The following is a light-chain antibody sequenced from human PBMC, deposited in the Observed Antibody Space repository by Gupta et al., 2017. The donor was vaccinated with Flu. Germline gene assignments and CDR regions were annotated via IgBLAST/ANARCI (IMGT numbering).Light chain of an antibody. CDR3: QQYKNCPPWT. CDR1: QSVSSN. Sequence: ERATLSCRASQSVSSNLAWYKQKPGQAPRPLIYGASTRATGIPARFSGCGSGKQFTLTISSLQSEDFAGYYCQQYKNCPPWTFGQGTKVEIK. V-gene: IGKV3-15*01. CDR2: GAS. J-gene: IGKJ1*01.